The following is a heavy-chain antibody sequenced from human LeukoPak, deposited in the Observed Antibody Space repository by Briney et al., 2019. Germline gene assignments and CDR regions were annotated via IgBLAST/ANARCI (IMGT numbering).Heavy chain of an antibody. CDR2: IIPILGIA. V-gene: IGHV1-69*04. CDR3: ARDPVAGDYYYGMDV. J-gene: IGHJ6*02. Sequence: SVKVSCKASGYTFTGYYMHWVRQAPGQGLEWMGRIIPILGIANYAQKFQGRVTITADKSTSTAYMELSSLRSEDTAVYYCARDPVAGDYYYGMDVWGQGTTVTVSS. CDR1: GYTFTGYY. D-gene: IGHD6-19*01.